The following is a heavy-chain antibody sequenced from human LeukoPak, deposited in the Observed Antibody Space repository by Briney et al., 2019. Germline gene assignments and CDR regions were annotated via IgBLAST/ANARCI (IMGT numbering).Heavy chain of an antibody. V-gene: IGHV4-4*02. CDR3: ARGHKYYYDSSGYRFDY. D-gene: IGHD3-22*01. Sequence: PSGTLSLTCAVSGGSISSSNWWSWVRQPPGKGLEWIGEIYHSGSTNYNPSLKSRVAISVDTSKNQFSLKLSSVTAADTAVYYCARGHKYYYDSSGYRFDYWGQGTLVTVSS. CDR1: GGSISSSNW. J-gene: IGHJ4*02. CDR2: IYHSGST.